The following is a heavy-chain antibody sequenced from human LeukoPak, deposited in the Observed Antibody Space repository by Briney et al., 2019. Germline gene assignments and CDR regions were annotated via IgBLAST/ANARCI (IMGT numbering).Heavy chain of an antibody. D-gene: IGHD1-26*01. CDR2: ISGSGDST. J-gene: IGHJ5*02. Sequence: GGSLRLSCAASGFTFSSYAMTWVRQAPGKGLEWVSGISGSGDSTYYADSVKGRFTISRDNSKNTLYLQMNSLRAEDTAVYYCAKGPYSGFSWGQGTLVTVSS. CDR3: AKGPYSGFS. CDR1: GFTFSSYA. V-gene: IGHV3-23*01.